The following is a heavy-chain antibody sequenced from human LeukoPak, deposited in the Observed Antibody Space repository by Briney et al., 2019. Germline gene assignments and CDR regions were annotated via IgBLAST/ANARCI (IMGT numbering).Heavy chain of an antibody. CDR2: ISGSGSAM. V-gene: IGHV3-48*01. Sequence: GGSLRLSCVASGFSFSRYSMNWVRQAPGKGLEWISYISGSGSAMYYADSVKGRFTISRDNAKNSLYLQMNSLRAEDTAVYYCARDLLITMIVTMDVWGKGATVTVSS. CDR3: ARDLLITMIVTMDV. J-gene: IGHJ6*04. CDR1: GFSFSRYS. D-gene: IGHD3-22*01.